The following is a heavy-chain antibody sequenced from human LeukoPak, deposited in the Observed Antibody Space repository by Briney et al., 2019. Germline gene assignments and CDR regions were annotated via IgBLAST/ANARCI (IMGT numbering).Heavy chain of an antibody. D-gene: IGHD5-18*01. CDR1: GGSISSYY. V-gene: IGHV4-59*01. J-gene: IGHJ4*02. Sequence: ASATLSLTCTVSGGSISSYYWSWIRQQPGKGLEWIGYIYYSGSTNYNPSLKSRVTISVDTSKNQFSLKLSSVTAADTAVYYCARFASYGYYLDYCGQGTLVTVSS. CDR2: IYYSGST. CDR3: ARFASYGYYLDY.